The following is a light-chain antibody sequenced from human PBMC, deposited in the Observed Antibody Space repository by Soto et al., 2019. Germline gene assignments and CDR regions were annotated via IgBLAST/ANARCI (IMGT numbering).Light chain of an antibody. J-gene: IGKJ1*01. V-gene: IGKV3-20*01. Sequence: EIVLTQSPGTLSLSPGERATLSCRASQSVSSNSLAWYQQKVGQGTRLLISGASSRATGIPDRFSGSGSGTDFTLTISRLEPEDFAVYYCQQYAGSPRTFGQGTTVEVK. CDR3: QQYAGSPRT. CDR2: GAS. CDR1: QSVSSNS.